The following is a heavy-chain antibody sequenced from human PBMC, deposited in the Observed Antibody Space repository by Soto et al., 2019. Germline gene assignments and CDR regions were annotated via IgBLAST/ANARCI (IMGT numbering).Heavy chain of an antibody. CDR3: ARQIPRLQSFDY. D-gene: IGHD4-4*01. V-gene: IGHV5-51*01. J-gene: IGHJ4*02. Sequence: PGESLKISCKGSGYNFTSCCIGWVRQMPGKGLEWMGIIYPGDSDTRYGPSFQGQVTISADKSMSTAYLQWSSLKASDTAMYYCARQIPRLQSFDYWGQGTLVTVSS. CDR1: GYNFTSCC. CDR2: IYPGDSDT.